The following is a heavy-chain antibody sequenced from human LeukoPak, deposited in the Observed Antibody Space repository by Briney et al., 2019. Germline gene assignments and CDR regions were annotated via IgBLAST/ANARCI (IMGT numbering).Heavy chain of an antibody. D-gene: IGHD6-13*01. Sequence: SQTLSLTCAISVDGLSSNSAAGNWIRPSRSRGLEWLGRTYYRSKWYNDYADSVKGRITINPDTSKNQFSLQLNSVTPEDTAMYYCTRVGYTSTWTALPSPPWGQGTLVTVSS. CDR1: VDGLSSNSAA. CDR3: TRVGYTSTWTALPSPP. V-gene: IGHV6-1*01. J-gene: IGHJ5*02. CDR2: TYYRSKWYN.